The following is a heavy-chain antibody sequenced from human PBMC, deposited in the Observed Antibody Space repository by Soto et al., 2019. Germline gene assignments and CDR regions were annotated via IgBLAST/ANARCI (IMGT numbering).Heavy chain of an antibody. CDR1: GFIFKNYA. Sequence: EVQLLESGGGFVQPGGSLRVSCAASGFIFKNYAMNWVRQAPGKGLEWVSLVINSGTRTHYADSVRGRFTISRDNSKNTLYLQMNSLRADDTAVYYCAKCPSQTNCYGIRFDSWGQGTLVTVSS. V-gene: IGHV3-23*05. CDR3: AKCPSQTNCYGIRFDS. J-gene: IGHJ4*02. CDR2: VINSGTRT. D-gene: IGHD1-1*01.